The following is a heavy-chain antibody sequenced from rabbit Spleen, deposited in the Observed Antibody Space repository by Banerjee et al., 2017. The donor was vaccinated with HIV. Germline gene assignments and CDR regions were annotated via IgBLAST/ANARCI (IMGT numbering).Heavy chain of an antibody. V-gene: IGHV1S45*01. CDR2: INTATGKA. J-gene: IGHJ6*01. CDR1: GFSFSDRDV. Sequence: QEQLEESGGGLVKPEGSLTLTCKASGFSFSDRDVMCWVRQAPGKGLEWIACINTATGKAVYATWAKGRFTISKTSSTTVTLQMTSLTAADRATYFCARDLVGVIGWNFGWWGPGTLVTVS. D-gene: IGHD4-1*01. CDR3: ARDLVGVIGWNFGW.